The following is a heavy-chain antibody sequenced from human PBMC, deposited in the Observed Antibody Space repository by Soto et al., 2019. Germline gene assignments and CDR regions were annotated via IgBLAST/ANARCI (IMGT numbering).Heavy chain of an antibody. Sequence: QVQLQESGPGLVKPSQTLSLTCTVSGGSISSGDYYWSWIRQPPGKGLEWIGYIYYSGSTYYNPYGASRVTISVATSKNQCSLKLSSVTAADTAVYYCARERPDGARLDPWGQGTLVTVSS. V-gene: IGHV4-30-4*01. J-gene: IGHJ5*02. CDR3: ARERPDGARLDP. CDR1: GGSISSGDYY. CDR2: IYYSGST.